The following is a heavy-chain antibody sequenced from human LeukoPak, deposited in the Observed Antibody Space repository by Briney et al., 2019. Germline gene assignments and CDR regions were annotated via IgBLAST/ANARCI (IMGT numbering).Heavy chain of an antibody. J-gene: IGHJ4*02. V-gene: IGHV3-30*18. D-gene: IGHD3-10*01. CDR2: ISYDGTKK. CDR3: AKDHIRGGDYFDY. CDR1: GFTFSSYG. Sequence: PGRSLRLSCAASGFTFSSYGMHWVRQAPGKGLEWVAVISYDGTKKYYADSVKGRFTISRDNSKNTLFLQMNSLRAEDTAVYYCAKDHIRGGDYFDYWGQGTLVTVSS.